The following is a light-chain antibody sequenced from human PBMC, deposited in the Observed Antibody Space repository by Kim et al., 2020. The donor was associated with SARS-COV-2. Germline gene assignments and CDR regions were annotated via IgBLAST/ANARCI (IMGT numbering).Light chain of an antibody. CDR3: ATWDDSLSGRV. CDR1: NSNIGSKE. V-gene: IGLV1-47*02. J-gene: IGLJ2*01. CDR2: TNN. Sequence: GRRNSFYGARSNSNIGSKEVRWYQQLPGTAPKLLVFTNNKRPSVVPDRFSGSKSGTSASLAISGLRSEDEADCYCATWDDSLSGRVFGGGTQLTVL.